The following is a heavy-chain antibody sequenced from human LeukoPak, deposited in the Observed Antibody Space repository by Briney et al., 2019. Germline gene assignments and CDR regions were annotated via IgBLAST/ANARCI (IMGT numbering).Heavy chain of an antibody. CDR2: IYYSGGT. CDR1: GGSISSYY. V-gene: IGHV4-59*01. J-gene: IGHJ4*02. Sequence: PSETLSLTCTVSGGSISSYYWSWIRQPPGKGLEWIGYIYYSGGTNYNPSLKSRVTMSVDTSRNQFSLKLYSVTAADTAVYYCAREDSSYGTYDYWGQGTLVTVSS. D-gene: IGHD5-12*01. CDR3: AREDSSYGTYDY.